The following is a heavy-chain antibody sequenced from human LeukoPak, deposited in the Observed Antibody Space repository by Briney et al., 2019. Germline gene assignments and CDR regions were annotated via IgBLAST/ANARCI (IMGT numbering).Heavy chain of an antibody. D-gene: IGHD6-13*01. CDR3: ARIGAGTSRDY. V-gene: IGHV3-21*01. J-gene: IGHJ4*02. CDR1: GFTLSSYN. Sequence: GGSLRLSCATSGFTLSSYNMNWVRQAPGKGLEWVSYIVGSSSTYYADSLKGRFTISRDNAKNSLYLQMNSLRAEDTAVYYCARIGAGTSRDYWGQGTLVTVSS. CDR2: IVGSSST.